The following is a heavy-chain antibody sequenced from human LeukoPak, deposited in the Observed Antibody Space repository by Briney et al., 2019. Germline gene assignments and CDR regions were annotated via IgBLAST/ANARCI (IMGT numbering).Heavy chain of an antibody. D-gene: IGHD3-22*01. CDR1: GGSISSYY. V-gene: IGHV4-59*01. Sequence: KPSETLSLTCTVSGGSISSYYWSWIRQPPGKGLEWIGYIYYSGCTNYNPSLKSRVTISVDTSKNQFSLKLSSVTAADTAVYYCARSYYYDSRGAFDIWGQGTMVTVSS. CDR3: ARSYYYDSRGAFDI. J-gene: IGHJ3*02. CDR2: IYYSGCT.